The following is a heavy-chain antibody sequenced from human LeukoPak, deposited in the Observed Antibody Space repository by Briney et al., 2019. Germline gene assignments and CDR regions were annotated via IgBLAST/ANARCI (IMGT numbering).Heavy chain of an antibody. CDR3: ARSSSGVYIQ. J-gene: IGHJ4*02. CDR1: GFTFSNYY. CDR2: ISGDGSSI. D-gene: IGHD2-15*01. Sequence: GGSLRLSCVASGFTFSNYYMHWVRQVPGKGPVWVSRISGDGSSILYADSVKGRFTISRDNAKNLLYVQMNSLRADDSAVYYCARSSSGVYIQWGQGTLVTVSS. V-gene: IGHV3-74*01.